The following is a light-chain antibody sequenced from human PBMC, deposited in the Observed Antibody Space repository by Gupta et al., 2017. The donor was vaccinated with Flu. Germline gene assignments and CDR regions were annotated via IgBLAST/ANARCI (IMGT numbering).Light chain of an antibody. V-gene: IGLV2-14*01. CDR2: EVS. CDR3: SSYASTNTGL. CDR1: RSDVGGYSY. J-gene: IGLJ2*01. Sequence: QAALTQPASVSGSPGQSITISCTGTRSDVGGYSYVSWYQQHPGKAPKLIIYEVSNRPSGVSSRFSGSRSGHTASLTISGLQAEDEADYYCSSYASTNTGLFGGGTKLTVL.